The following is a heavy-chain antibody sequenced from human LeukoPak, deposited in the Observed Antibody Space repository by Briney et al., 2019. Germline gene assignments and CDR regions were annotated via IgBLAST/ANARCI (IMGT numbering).Heavy chain of an antibody. J-gene: IGHJ4*02. CDR1: GGSISSGSYY. CDR2: IYSSGST. D-gene: IGHD3-22*01. CDR3: AVSRDYDSSGYHFDY. V-gene: IGHV4-61*02. Sequence: SQTLSLTCTVSGGSISSGSYYWSWIRQPAGKGLEWIGRIYSSGSTNYNPSLKSRVTISQDTSKNQFSLKLSSVTAADTAVYYCAVSRDYDSSGYHFDYWGQGTLVTVSS.